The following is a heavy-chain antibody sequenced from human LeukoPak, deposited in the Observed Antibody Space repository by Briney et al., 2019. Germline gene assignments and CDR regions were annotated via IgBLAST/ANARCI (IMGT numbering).Heavy chain of an antibody. Sequence: PSETLSLTCTVSGGSISSGGYYWSWIRQHAGKGLEWIGYIYYSGSTYYNPSLKSRVTISVDTSKNQFSLKLSSVTAADTPVYYCARGRAAAGSDAFDIWGQGTMVTVSS. CDR3: ARGRAAAGSDAFDI. D-gene: IGHD6-13*01. J-gene: IGHJ3*02. CDR2: IYYSGST. V-gene: IGHV4-31*03. CDR1: GGSISSGGYY.